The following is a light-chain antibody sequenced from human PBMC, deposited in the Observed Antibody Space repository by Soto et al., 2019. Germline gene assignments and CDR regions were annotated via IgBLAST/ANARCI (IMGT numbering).Light chain of an antibody. V-gene: IGLV2-14*01. Sequence: QSVLTQPASVSGSPGQAITISCTGASSDFGGYDFVSWFQQHPGKAPKLLIYEVSNRPSGVSNRFSGSKSGNTASLTISGLQAEDESDYFCSSYTSSSDFYIFGTGTKVTVL. CDR1: SSDFGGYDF. CDR3: SSYTSSSDFYI. J-gene: IGLJ1*01. CDR2: EVS.